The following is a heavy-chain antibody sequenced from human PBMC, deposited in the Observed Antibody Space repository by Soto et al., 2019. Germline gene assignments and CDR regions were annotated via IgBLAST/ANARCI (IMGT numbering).Heavy chain of an antibody. D-gene: IGHD3-3*01. V-gene: IGHV1-24*01. CDR2: FDPEDGET. CDR3: ATDTYYDFWSGPGV. J-gene: IGHJ6*02. Sequence: ASVKVSCKVSGYTLTELSMHWVRQAPGKGLEWMGGFDPEDGETIYAQKFQGRVTMTEDTSTDTAYMELSSLRSEDTAAYYCATDTYYDFWSGPGVWGQGTTVTVSS. CDR1: GYTLTELS.